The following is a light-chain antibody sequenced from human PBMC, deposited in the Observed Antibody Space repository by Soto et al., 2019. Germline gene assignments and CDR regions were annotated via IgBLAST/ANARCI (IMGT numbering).Light chain of an antibody. J-gene: IGLJ3*02. CDR3: AAWDDSLNGRGV. CDR2: TNN. Sequence: QSVLTQPPSASGTPGQRVTISCSGSTSNIGNSVVNWYQQRPGTAPKLLISTNNQRPSGVPDRFSGSKSGTSASLTITGLQSDDEADYYCAAWDDSLNGRGVFGGGTKLTVL. CDR1: TSNIGNSV. V-gene: IGLV1-44*01.